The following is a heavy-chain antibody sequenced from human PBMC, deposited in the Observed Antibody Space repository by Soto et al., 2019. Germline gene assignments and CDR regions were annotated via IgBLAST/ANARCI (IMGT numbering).Heavy chain of an antibody. Sequence: SGPTLVNPTQALALTCTFSGFSLTTNGVAVGWIRQPAGKAPEWLAIFYWDDDKRYRASLKSRLTITNDTSRNQVVLTMTNMDIVDTATYYCARALRGSSCSGGSCYYFDFWGQGTLVTVSS. V-gene: IGHV2-5*02. J-gene: IGHJ4*02. CDR1: GFSLTTNGVA. CDR2: FYWDDDK. D-gene: IGHD2-15*01. CDR3: ARALRGSSCSGGSCYYFDF.